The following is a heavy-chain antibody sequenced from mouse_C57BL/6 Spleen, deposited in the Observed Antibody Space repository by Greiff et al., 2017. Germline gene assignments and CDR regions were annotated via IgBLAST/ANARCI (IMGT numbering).Heavy chain of an antibody. CDR2: IDPSDSYT. V-gene: IGHV1-69*01. D-gene: IGHD1-1*01. J-gene: IGHJ4*01. CDR1: GYTFTSYW. CDR3: ARHYGSSPYAMDD. Sequence: VQLQQPGAELVMPGASVKLSCKASGYTFTSYWMHWVKQRPGQGLEWIGEIDPSDSYTNYNQKFKGKSTLTVDKSSSTAYMQLSSLTSEDSAVYYCARHYGSSPYAMDDWGQGTSVTVSS.